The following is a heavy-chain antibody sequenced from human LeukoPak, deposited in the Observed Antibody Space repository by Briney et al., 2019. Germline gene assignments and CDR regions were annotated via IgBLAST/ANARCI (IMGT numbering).Heavy chain of an antibody. CDR2: IYYSGST. V-gene: IGHV4-59*08. CDR3: ARAGSLDIVVVPAATYNWFDP. Sequence: PSETLSLTCTVSGGSISTYYWSWIRQPPGKGLEWIGYIYYSGSTNYNPSLESRVTMSVDTSKNQFSLKLTSVTAADTAVYYCARAGSLDIVVVPAATYNWFDPWGQGTLVTVSS. D-gene: IGHD2-2*01. J-gene: IGHJ5*02. CDR1: GGSISTYY.